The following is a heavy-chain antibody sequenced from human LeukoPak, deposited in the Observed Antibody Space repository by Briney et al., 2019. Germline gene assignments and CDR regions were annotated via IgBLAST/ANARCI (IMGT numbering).Heavy chain of an antibody. CDR2: IKQDGSEE. J-gene: IGHJ6*03. CDR3: ARFGPLCYYYYMDV. Sequence: GGSLRLSCAASGFTFSSYCMTWVRQAPGKGLEWLANIKQDGSEEYYVDSVKGRFTISRDNAKNSLYLQMNSLRAEDTAVHYCARFGPLCYYYYMDVWGKGTTVTVSS. CDR1: GFTFSSYC. D-gene: IGHD3/OR15-3a*01. V-gene: IGHV3-7*01.